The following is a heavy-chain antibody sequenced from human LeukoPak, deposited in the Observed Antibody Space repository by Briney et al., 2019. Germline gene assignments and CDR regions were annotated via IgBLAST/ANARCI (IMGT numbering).Heavy chain of an antibody. CDR2: IYYSGST. CDR3: AGRSGRRGGVDY. Sequence: PSETLSLTCSISGGSINNYYWSWIRQPPGKGLEWIGYIYYSGSTTFNPSPKNRGSISVDTSKNQFSLNLRSVTAADTAVYYCAGRSGRRGGVDYWGQGTLVTVSS. CDR1: GGSINNYY. V-gene: IGHV4-59*01. J-gene: IGHJ4*02. D-gene: IGHD5-12*01.